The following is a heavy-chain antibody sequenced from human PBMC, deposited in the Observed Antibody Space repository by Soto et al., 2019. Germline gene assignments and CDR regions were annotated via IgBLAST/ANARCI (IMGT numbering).Heavy chain of an antibody. CDR2: MNPNSGNT. D-gene: IGHD6-13*01. Sequence: QVQLVQSGAEVKKPGASVKVSCKASGYTFTSYDINWVRQATGQGLEWMGWMNPNSGNTGYAQKFQGRVTMTRNTSIRTAYMELRSLRSEDTAVYYCAREHSSSLRLYYWGQGTLVTVSS. CDR1: GYTFTSYD. V-gene: IGHV1-8*01. J-gene: IGHJ4*02. CDR3: AREHSSSLRLYY.